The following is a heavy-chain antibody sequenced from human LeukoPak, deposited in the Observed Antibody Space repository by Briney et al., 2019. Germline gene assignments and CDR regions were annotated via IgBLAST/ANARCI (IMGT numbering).Heavy chain of an antibody. CDR1: GFTFSIYA. Sequence: GGSLRLSCAASGFTFSIYAMHWVRQAPGKGLEYVSAISSNGGSTHYANSVKGRFTISRDNSKNTLYLQMNSLRAEDTAVYYCARDRAWDYDSSGYYYDYWGQGTLVTVSS. D-gene: IGHD3-22*01. V-gene: IGHV3-64*01. CDR3: ARDRAWDYDSSGYYYDY. J-gene: IGHJ4*02. CDR2: ISSNGGST.